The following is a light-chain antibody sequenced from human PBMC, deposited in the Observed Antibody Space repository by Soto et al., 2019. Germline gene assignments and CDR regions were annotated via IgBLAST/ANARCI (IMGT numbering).Light chain of an antibody. V-gene: IGLV2-14*03. CDR3: GSYTRTSAPYV. CDR2: DVG. CDR1: SSDIGAHHY. Sequence: QSVLTQPASVSGSPGQSITISCTGTSSDIGAHHYVSWYQQYPGKAPKLMIFDVGDRPSGISFRFSGSKSGNTASLTISGLQAEDEAIYYCGSYTRTSAPYVFGTGTKVTVL. J-gene: IGLJ1*01.